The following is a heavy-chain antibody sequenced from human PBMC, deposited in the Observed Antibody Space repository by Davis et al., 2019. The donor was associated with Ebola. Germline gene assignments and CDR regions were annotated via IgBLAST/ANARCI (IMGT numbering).Heavy chain of an antibody. J-gene: IGHJ4*02. CDR1: GHSLSESP. V-gene: IGHV1-24*01. D-gene: IGHD7-27*01. Sequence: ASVKVSCKVSGHSLSESPIHWVRQAPGKGLEWMGGFDLEHAETIYAERFEGRVTMTEDTSTDTAYMELTSLSSEETAVYYCASNSGGWGNFDFWGQGTLVTVSS. CDR2: FDLEHAET. CDR3: ASNSGGWGNFDF.